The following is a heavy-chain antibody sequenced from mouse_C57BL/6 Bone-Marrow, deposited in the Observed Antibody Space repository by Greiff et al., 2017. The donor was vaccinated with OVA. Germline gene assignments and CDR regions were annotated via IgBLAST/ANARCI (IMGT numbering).Heavy chain of an antibody. CDR3: TSYDYDGVYFDY. V-gene: IGHV14-4*01. J-gene: IGHJ2*01. D-gene: IGHD2-4*01. Sequence: EVQLQQSGAELVRPGASVKLSCTASGFNIKDDYMHWVKQRPEHGLEWIGWIDPENGDTEYASKFQGKATITADTSSNTAYLQLSSLTSEDTAVYYCTSYDYDGVYFDYWGQGTTLTVSS. CDR1: GFNIKDDY. CDR2: IDPENGDT.